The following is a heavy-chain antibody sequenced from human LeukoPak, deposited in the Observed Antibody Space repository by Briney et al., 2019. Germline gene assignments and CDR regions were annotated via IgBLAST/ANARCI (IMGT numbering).Heavy chain of an antibody. Sequence: ASVKVSCKASGYTFTSYDINGVRQATGQGLEWMGWMNPNSGNTGYAQKFQGRVPMTRNTSISTAYMELSSLRSEDTAVYYCARVGSSSVDYWGQGTLVTVYS. V-gene: IGHV1-8*01. CDR3: ARVGSSSVDY. CDR1: GYTFTSYD. D-gene: IGHD6-6*01. CDR2: MNPNSGNT. J-gene: IGHJ4*02.